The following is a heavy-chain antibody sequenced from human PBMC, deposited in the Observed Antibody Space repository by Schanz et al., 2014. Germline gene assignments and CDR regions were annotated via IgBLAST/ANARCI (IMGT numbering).Heavy chain of an antibody. D-gene: IGHD2-2*01. V-gene: IGHV1-18*01. Sequence: QVQLVQSGAEVKKPGASVKVSCKASGYTFISYGIKWVRQAPGQGLEWMGWISAYNGNTNYAQKLQGRVTMTTDTSTSTAYMELRSLRSDDTAVYYCARDRRRYCSTASCLHDNWFDPWGQGTLVTVSS. CDR3: ARDRRRYCSTASCLHDNWFDP. CDR2: ISAYNGNT. CDR1: GYTFISYG. J-gene: IGHJ5*02.